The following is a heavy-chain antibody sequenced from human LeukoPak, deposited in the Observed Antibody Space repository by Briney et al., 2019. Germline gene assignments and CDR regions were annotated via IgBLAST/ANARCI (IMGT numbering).Heavy chain of an antibody. J-gene: IGHJ4*02. D-gene: IGHD5-24*01. CDR2: IDSTGAYT. CDR3: AKSPPGHPETY. Sequence: GGSLRLSCAASGFIFSNYAMSWVRQAPGKGLEWVSAIDSTGAYTWYADSVKGRFTISRDNSKNTLYLQMNSLRAEDTAVYYCAKSPPGHPETYWGQGTLVTVSS. V-gene: IGHV3-23*01. CDR1: GFIFSNYA.